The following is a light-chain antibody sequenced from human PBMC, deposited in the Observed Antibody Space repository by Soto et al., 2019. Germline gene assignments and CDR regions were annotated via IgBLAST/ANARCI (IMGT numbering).Light chain of an antibody. J-gene: IGKJ1*01. CDR1: QIVSSN. Sequence: EIVMTQSPATLSVSPGERATLYCRASQIVSSNLAWYQQKPGQAPRLLIYGASTRATGIPARFSGSGSWTEFTLTISSLQSEDFAVYYCQQYNNWPPWTFGQGTKVDIK. V-gene: IGKV3-15*01. CDR2: GAS. CDR3: QQYNNWPPWT.